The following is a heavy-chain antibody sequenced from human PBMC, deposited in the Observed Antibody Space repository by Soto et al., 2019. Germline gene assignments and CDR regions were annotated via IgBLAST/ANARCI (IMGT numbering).Heavy chain of an antibody. D-gene: IGHD2-21*01. J-gene: IGHJ4*02. CDR1: GSPVGGNN. CDR2: IYSGGNP. V-gene: IGHV3-53*01. CDR3: ARGPNSDC. Sequence: EERLVQSGGGLVQPGGSLSLSCEAYGSPVGGNNMSWARQAPGRGLELVSLIYSGGNPFYADSMKGRFTLSRDNSNNMLYLQMDSLRAEDTAVYYCARGPNSDCWGQGTLVIVSS.